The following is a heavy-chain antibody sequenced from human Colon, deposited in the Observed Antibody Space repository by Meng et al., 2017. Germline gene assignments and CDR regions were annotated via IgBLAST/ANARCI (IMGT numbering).Heavy chain of an antibody. D-gene: IGHD7-27*01. CDR2: VHYSGST. Sequence: SETLSLTCTVSDISISTYYWNWIRQPPGKGLEWIGFVHYSGSTNYNPSLKTRVIISVDTSKNQFSLRLNSVTAADTAVYYGAKTELGAGGGGYFDLWGRGSLVTVSS. J-gene: IGHJ2*01. CDR1: DISISTYY. CDR3: AKTELGAGGGGYFDL. V-gene: IGHV4-59*13.